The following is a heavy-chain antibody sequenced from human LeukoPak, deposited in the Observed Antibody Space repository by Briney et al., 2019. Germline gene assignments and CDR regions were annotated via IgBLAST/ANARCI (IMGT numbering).Heavy chain of an antibody. D-gene: IGHD5-24*01. J-gene: IGHJ5*02. CDR2: ISKNGKTI. V-gene: IGHV3-11*04. CDR1: GFTFSDYY. CDR3: ARDTDGGS. Sequence: PGGSLRLSCAASGFTFSDYYMSWIRQAPGKGLEWLSYISKNGKTIYYADSVKGRFTISRDNAKKSVYLQMNSLRAEDSAMYYCARDTDGGSWGQGTLVTVSS.